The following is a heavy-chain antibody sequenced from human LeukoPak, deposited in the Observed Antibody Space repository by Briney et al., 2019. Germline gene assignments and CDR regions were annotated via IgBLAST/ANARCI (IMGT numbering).Heavy chain of an antibody. CDR1: GFTFSSYA. J-gene: IGHJ4*02. V-gene: IGHV3-30-3*01. D-gene: IGHD3-16*02. CDR2: ISYDGSNK. CDR3: ARDIYSRAVWGSYRPMGYY. Sequence: PGGSLRLSCAASGFTFSSYAMHWVRQAPGKGLEWVAVISYDGSNKYYADSVKGRFTISRDNSKNTLYLQMNSLRAEDTAVYYCARDIYSRAVWGSYRPMGYYWGQGTLVTVSS.